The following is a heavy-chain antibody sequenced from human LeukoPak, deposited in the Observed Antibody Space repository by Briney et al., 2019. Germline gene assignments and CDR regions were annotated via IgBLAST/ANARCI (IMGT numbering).Heavy chain of an antibody. CDR3: AKDGRYYGSGSYYPPDWYFDL. CDR1: GFTLSSYG. V-gene: IGHV3-30*18. J-gene: IGHJ2*01. CDR2: ISYDGSNK. D-gene: IGHD3-10*01. Sequence: GGSLRLSCAASGFTLSSYGMHWVRQAPGKGLEWGAVISYDGSNKYYADSVKGRFTISRDNSKNTLYLQMNSLRAEDTAVYYCAKDGRYYGSGSYYPPDWYFDLWGRGTLVTVSS.